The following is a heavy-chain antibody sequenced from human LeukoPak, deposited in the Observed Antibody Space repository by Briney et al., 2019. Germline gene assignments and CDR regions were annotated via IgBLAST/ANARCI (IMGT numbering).Heavy chain of an antibody. V-gene: IGHV4-34*01. Sequence: PSETLSLTCAAYGGTFSGYYWSWIRQPPGKGLEWIGEINHSGSNNYNPSLKSRVNISVDTSKNQFSLRLSSVTAADTAVYYCARGRPASWWGQGTLVTVSS. D-gene: IGHD2-2*01. CDR1: GGTFSGYY. CDR2: INHSGSN. J-gene: IGHJ4*02. CDR3: ARGRPASW.